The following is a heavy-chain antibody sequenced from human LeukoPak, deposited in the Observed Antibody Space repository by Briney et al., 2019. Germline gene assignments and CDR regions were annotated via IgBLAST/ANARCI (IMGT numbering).Heavy chain of an antibody. V-gene: IGHV3-11*04. CDR1: GFMFSDYY. D-gene: IGHD3-3*01. CDR3: ARRDWVSGAVRAFDI. J-gene: IGHJ3*02. CDR2: ISNDSVDK. Sequence: GGSLRLSCVGSGFMFSDYYMSWIRQAPGKGLEWVSYISNDSVDKYYVDSVRGRFTISRDNAKKSMYLQMSGLRVEDTAVYYCARRDWVSGAVRAFDIWGQGTMVAVSS.